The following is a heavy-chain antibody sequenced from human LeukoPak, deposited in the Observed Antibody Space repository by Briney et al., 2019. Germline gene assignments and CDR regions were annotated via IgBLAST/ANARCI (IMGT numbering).Heavy chain of an antibody. V-gene: IGHV7-4-1*02. Sequence: ASVKVSCKASGYTFAKYALNWVRQAPGQGLEWMGWITTDTGHPTYAQGFTGRFVFSLDTSVTTAYLQITSLEAEDTAVYYCARGFVKQLVLYTAFDYWGQGTLVTVSS. D-gene: IGHD6-13*01. CDR1: GYTFAKYA. CDR3: ARGFVKQLVLYTAFDY. CDR2: ITTDTGHP. J-gene: IGHJ4*02.